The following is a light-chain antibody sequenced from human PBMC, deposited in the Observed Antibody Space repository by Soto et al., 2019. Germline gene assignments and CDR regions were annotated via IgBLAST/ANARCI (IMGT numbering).Light chain of an antibody. V-gene: IGKV1-5*01. J-gene: IGKJ1*01. CDR2: DAS. CDR1: QDITKW. Sequence: DIQMTQSPSTMSASVGDRVTITCRASQDITKWLAWYQQKPGNGPKVLIYDASILENGVPSRFSGSGSVTEYSLTISGLQPDDFETCYSQPYKSDSRTFGQGNKVESK. CDR3: QPYKSDSRT.